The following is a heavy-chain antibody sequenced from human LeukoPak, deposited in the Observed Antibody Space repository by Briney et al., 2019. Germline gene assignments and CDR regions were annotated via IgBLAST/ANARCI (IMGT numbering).Heavy chain of an antibody. J-gene: IGHJ4*02. CDR2: IDWDDDK. V-gene: IGHV2-70*11. Sequence: SGPALVKPTQTLTLTCTFSGFSLSTSGMCVSWIRQPPGKAPEWLARIDWDDDKYYSTSLKTRLTISKDTSKNQVVLTMTNMDPVDTATYYCARITPAGRQLDYWGQGTLVTVSS. D-gene: IGHD6-13*01. CDR3: ARITPAGRQLDY. CDR1: GFSLSTSGMC.